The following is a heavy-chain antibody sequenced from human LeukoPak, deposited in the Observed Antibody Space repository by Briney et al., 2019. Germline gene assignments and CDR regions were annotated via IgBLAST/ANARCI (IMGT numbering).Heavy chain of an antibody. J-gene: IGHJ4*02. V-gene: IGHV4-61*02. CDR3: ARGLSRARGLSRGFDT. CDR2: LSSSGST. CDR1: GDSISSASNF. Sequence: SETLSLTCTVSGDSISSASNFWNWIRQPAGRGLEWIGRLSSSGSTNYNPSLKSRVTISVDTSKNQFSLKLDSVTAADTAVYYCARGLSRARGLSRGFDTWGQGTLVTVSS.